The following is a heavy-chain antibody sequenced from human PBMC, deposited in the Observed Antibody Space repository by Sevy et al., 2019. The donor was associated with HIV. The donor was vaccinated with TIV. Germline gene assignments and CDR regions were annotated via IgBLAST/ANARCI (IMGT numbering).Heavy chain of an antibody. CDR2: ISGDGDNT. D-gene: IGHD3-3*02. CDR3: ARDGRGISAFDI. V-gene: IGHV3-23*01. CDR1: EFIFSSHA. Sequence: GESLKISCVASEFIFSSHAVSWVRQAPGKGLEWVSAISGDGDNTHYADSVRGRFTISRDNFKNTLYLQMNSLRAEDTALYYCARDGRGISAFDIWGPGTMVTVSS. J-gene: IGHJ3*02.